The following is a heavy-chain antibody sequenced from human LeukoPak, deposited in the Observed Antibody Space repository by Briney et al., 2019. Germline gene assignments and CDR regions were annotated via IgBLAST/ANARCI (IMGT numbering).Heavy chain of an antibody. J-gene: IGHJ4*02. D-gene: IGHD3-22*01. Sequence: ASVKVSCKVSGYTFTSYYMHWVRQAPGQGLEWMGIINPSGGSTSYAQKFQGRVTMTRDTSTSTVYMELSSLRSEDTALYYCARETGSGYGLGYWGQGTLVTVSS. CDR1: GYTFTSYY. CDR2: INPSGGST. V-gene: IGHV1-46*01. CDR3: ARETGSGYGLGY.